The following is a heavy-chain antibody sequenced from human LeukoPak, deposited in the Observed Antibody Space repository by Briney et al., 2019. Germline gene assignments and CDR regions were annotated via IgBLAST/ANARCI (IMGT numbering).Heavy chain of an antibody. CDR3: ARDLGGSSDYLLYYYGMDV. V-gene: IGHV1-2*02. D-gene: IGHD3-16*01. CDR2: INPNSGVS. J-gene: IGHJ6*02. CDR1: GFTFTGYY. Sequence: ASVKVSCKASGFTFTGYYMHWVRQAPGQGLEWMGWINPNSGVSSYALKFQGRVTMTRDTSITTAYMELSRLRSDDTALYYCARDLGGSSDYLLYYYGMDVWGQGTTVTVSS.